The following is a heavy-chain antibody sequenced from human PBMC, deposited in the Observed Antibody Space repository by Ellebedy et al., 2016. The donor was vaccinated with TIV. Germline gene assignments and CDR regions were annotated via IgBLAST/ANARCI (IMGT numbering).Heavy chain of an antibody. CDR2: ISASGGST. D-gene: IGHD6-19*01. J-gene: IGHJ4*02. V-gene: IGHV3-23*01. Sequence: GESLKISCAASGFTFSSYWMSWVRQAPGKGLEWVSTISASGGSTYYAASVKGRFTISRDKSKNTLFLQMNSLRAEDTAVYYCAKGHSSGWYFFDYWGQGTPVTVSS. CDR1: GFTFSSYW. CDR3: AKGHSSGWYFFDY.